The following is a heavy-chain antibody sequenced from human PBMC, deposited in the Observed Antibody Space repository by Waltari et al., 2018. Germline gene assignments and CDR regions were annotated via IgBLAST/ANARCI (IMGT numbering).Heavy chain of an antibody. J-gene: IGHJ3*02. V-gene: IGHV3-9*03. D-gene: IGHD3-10*01. Sequence: EVQLVESGGGLVQPGRSLRLSCAASGFTFDDYAMHWVRQAPGKGRGWVSGISWNSGSIGYADSVKGRFTISRDNAKNSLYLQMNSLRAEDMALYYCAKGVWFRELLNAFDIWGQGTMVTVSS. CDR2: ISWNSGSI. CDR1: GFTFDDYA. CDR3: AKGVWFRELLNAFDI.